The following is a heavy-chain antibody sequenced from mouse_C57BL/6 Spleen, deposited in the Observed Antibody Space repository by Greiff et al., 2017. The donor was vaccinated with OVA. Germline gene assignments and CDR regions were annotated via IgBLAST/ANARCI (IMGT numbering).Heavy chain of an antibody. V-gene: IGHV1-26*01. CDR3: ASWYYYGSSYGYYFDY. Sequence: VQLQQSGPELVKPGASVKISCKASGYTFTDYYMNWVKQSHGKSLEWIGDINPNNGGTSYNQKFKGKATLTVDKSSSTAYMELRSLTSEDSAVYYCASWYYYGSSYGYYFDYWGQGTTLTVSS. CDR1: GYTFTDYY. J-gene: IGHJ2*01. D-gene: IGHD1-1*01. CDR2: INPNNGGT.